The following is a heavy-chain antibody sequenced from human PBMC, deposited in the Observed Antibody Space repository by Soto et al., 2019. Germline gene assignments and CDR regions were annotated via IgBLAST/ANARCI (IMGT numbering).Heavy chain of an antibody. Sequence: QMQLVESGGGVVQPGRSLRLSCVASGFSFSNHGMHWVRQAPGKGLEWVAVISYDGSNKDYVESVKSRFTISRDNSKNSLYLQIKSLRVEDTAVFYCARNSRATVAGAPDYWGQGTLVTVSS. CDR1: GFSFSNHG. D-gene: IGHD6-19*01. CDR3: ARNSRATVAGAPDY. J-gene: IGHJ4*02. CDR2: ISYDGSNK. V-gene: IGHV3-30*03.